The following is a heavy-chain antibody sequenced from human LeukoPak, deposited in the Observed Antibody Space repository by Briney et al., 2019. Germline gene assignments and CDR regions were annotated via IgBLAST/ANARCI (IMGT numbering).Heavy chain of an antibody. CDR1: GGSISSSNW. CDR3: ARSVGYSSGWYVDY. CDR2: IYHSGST. J-gene: IGHJ4*02. V-gene: IGHV4-4*02. Sequence: SETLSLTCAVSGGSISSSNWWSWVRQPPGKGLEWIGEIYHSGSTNYNPSLKSRVTISVDKSKNQFSLKLSSVTAADTAVYYCARSVGYSSGWYVDYWGQGTLVTVSS. D-gene: IGHD6-19*01.